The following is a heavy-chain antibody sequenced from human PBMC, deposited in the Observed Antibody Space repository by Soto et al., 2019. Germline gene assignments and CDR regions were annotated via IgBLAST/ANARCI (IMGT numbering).Heavy chain of an antibody. D-gene: IGHD1-26*01. Sequence: SETLSLTCAVYGGSFSGYYWSWIRQPPGKGLEWIGEINHSGSTNYNPSLKSRVTISVDTSKNQFSLKLSSVTAADTAVYYCATLGPARLLASWGQGTLVTVSS. CDR2: INHSGST. CDR1: GGSFSGYY. CDR3: ATLGPARLLAS. J-gene: IGHJ4*02. V-gene: IGHV4-34*01.